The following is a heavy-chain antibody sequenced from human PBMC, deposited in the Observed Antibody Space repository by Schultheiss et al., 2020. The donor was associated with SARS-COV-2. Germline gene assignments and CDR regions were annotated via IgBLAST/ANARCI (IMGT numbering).Heavy chain of an antibody. Sequence: SETLSLTCTVSGGSISSYYWSWIRQPPGKGLEWIGYIYYSGSTNYNPSLKSRVTISVDTSKNQFSLKLSSVTAADTAVYYCARHSYYYDSSGSEPPLDWYFDLWGRGTLVTVSS. CDR2: IYYSGST. CDR1: GGSISSYY. D-gene: IGHD3-22*01. CDR3: ARHSYYYDSSGSEPPLDWYFDL. J-gene: IGHJ2*01. V-gene: IGHV4-59*08.